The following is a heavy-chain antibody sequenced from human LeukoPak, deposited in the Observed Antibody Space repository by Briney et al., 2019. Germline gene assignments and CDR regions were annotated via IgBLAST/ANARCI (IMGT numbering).Heavy chain of an antibody. CDR1: AFTFGRYA. J-gene: IGHJ4*02. CDR2: IGGSGDTT. CDR3: AKAGGAYSSSSYLYFDY. Sequence: GGSLRLSCAASAFTFGRYAMTWVRQAPGKWLDWVSTIGGSGDTTSYADSVRGRFTISRDSSKNTLFLQLNSLRAEDTARYYCAKAGGAYSSSSYLYFDYWAQGTLVTVSS. V-gene: IGHV3-23*01. D-gene: IGHD6-13*01.